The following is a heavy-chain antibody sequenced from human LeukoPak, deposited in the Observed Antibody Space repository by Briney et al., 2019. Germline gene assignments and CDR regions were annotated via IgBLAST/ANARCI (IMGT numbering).Heavy chain of an antibody. CDR3: ARIVPNTGYFDY. CDR2: IYYSGST. CDR1: GGSISGSSYY. D-gene: IGHD1-14*01. Sequence: SETLSLTCTVSGGSISGSSYYWGWIRRPPGKGLEWIGSIYYSGSTYYNPSLKSRVTISVDTSKNQFSLKLSSVTAADTAVYYCARIVPNTGYFDYWGQGTLVTVSS. J-gene: IGHJ4*02. V-gene: IGHV4-39*01.